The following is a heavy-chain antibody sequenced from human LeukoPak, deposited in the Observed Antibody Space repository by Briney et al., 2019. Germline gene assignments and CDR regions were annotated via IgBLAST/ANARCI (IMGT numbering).Heavy chain of an antibody. D-gene: IGHD2-15*01. V-gene: IGHV3-33*01. J-gene: IGHJ4*02. Sequence: QTGGSLRLSCAASGFTFSSYGMHWVRQAPGKGLEWVAIIWYDGSNKYYADSVRGRFTISRDNSKNTLYLQMNSLRAEDTAVYYCARDRTRGCSGGSCYRHYFDYWGQGTLVTVSS. CDR3: ARDRTRGCSGGSCYRHYFDY. CDR1: GFTFSSYG. CDR2: IWYDGSNK.